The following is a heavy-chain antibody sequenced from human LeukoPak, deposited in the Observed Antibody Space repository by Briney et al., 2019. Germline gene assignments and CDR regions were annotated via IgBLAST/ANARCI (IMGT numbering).Heavy chain of an antibody. CDR3: ARNTLVRGVLNFDY. V-gene: IGHV1-8*03. D-gene: IGHD3-10*01. CDR2: MNPNSGNT. Sequence: ASVKVSCKASGYTFTSYDINWVRQATGQGLEWMGWMNPNSGNTGYAQKFQGRVTITRNTSISTAYMELSSLRSEDTAVYYCARNTLVRGVLNFDYWGQGPLVTVSS. J-gene: IGHJ4*02. CDR1: GYTFTSYD.